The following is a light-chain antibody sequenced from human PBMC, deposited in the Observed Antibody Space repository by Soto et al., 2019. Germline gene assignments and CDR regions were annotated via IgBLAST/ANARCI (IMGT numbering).Light chain of an antibody. V-gene: IGKV1-5*03. J-gene: IGKJ1*01. Sequence: DIQMTQSPSTLSASVGDTVTITCRASQSFSTWLAWYQQKPGRAPKLLIYKASTLESGVPARFSGSGSGTEFTLTISSLQPDDFATYYCQQCNSYSWTFGQGTKVDIK. CDR2: KAS. CDR1: QSFSTW. CDR3: QQCNSYSWT.